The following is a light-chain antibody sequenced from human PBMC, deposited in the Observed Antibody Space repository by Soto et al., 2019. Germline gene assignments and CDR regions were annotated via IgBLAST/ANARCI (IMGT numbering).Light chain of an antibody. CDR3: QQYGTSTWA. CDR1: QSYSSAF. J-gene: IGKJ1*01. V-gene: IGKV3-20*01. Sequence: EIVLTQSPGTLSLSPGDRATLSCRASQSYSSAFLAWYQQKPGQAPRLLIHGASSRATGIPDRFSGSGSGTDFTLTISSLEPEDFAVYYCQQYGTSTWAFGHGTKVEVK. CDR2: GAS.